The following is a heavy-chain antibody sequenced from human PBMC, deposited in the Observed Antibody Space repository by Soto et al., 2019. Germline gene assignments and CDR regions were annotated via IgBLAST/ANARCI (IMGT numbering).Heavy chain of an antibody. D-gene: IGHD3-10*01. CDR2: IVPLIGSA. J-gene: IGHJ5*02. V-gene: IGHV1-69*08. Sequence: QAQLLQSGAEMKKPGSSVKVSCKASGGTFNRQTITWLRQAPGQGLEWMGGIVPLIGSASYAQKFRGRVKISADEFTRTAYMELTSLRPEDTAMYYCATDGGSGELLSAWGQGSLVTVSP. CDR3: ATDGGSGELLSA. CDR1: GGTFNRQT.